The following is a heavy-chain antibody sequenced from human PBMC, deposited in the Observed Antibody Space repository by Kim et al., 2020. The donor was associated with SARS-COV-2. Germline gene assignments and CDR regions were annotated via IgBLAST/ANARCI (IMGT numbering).Heavy chain of an antibody. D-gene: IGHD1-1*01. CDR1: GLTFSSSA. CDR2: ISSSGGST. V-gene: IGHV3-23*01. Sequence: GGSLRLSCAASGLTFSSSAMSWVRQAPGKGLEWVSAISSSGGSTYYADSVKGRFTISRDNSQNTLYLQMNSLRAEDTAIYFCAARGATGRLDWGQGTLVTVSS. J-gene: IGHJ4*02. CDR3: AARGATGRLD.